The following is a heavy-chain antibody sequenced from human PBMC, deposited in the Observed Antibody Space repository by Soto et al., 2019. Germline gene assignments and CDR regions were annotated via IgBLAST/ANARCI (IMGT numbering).Heavy chain of an antibody. V-gene: IGHV3-23*01. Sequence: GGSLRLSCAASGFTFSSFAMSWVRQAPGKGLEWVSTINKSGGSTYYADSVKGRFSISRDNSKNMLFLQINGLRAEDTAVYYCAKDPPTTGTTFDYWGRGTLVTVSS. D-gene: IGHD1-1*01. J-gene: IGHJ4*02. CDR2: INKSGGST. CDR3: AKDPPTTGTTFDY. CDR1: GFTFSSFA.